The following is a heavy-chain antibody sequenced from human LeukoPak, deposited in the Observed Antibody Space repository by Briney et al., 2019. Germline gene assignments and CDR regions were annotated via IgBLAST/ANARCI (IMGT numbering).Heavy chain of an antibody. Sequence: GGSLRLSCAASGITVSSNYMSWVRQAPGKGLEWVSVIYSGSDTTYYADLVKGRFTISRDTSKNTLYLQMNSPRAEDTAIYYCAKYYYGSGSYSGLDYWGQGTLVTVSS. V-gene: IGHV3-66*01. J-gene: IGHJ4*02. D-gene: IGHD3-10*01. CDR2: IYSGSDTT. CDR3: AKYYYGSGSYSGLDY. CDR1: GITVSSNY.